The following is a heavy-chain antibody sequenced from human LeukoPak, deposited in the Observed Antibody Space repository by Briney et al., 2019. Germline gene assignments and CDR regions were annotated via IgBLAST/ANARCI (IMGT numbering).Heavy chain of an antibody. CDR2: IKEDGSER. D-gene: IGHD6-13*01. Sequence: GGSLRLSCEGSAFIFSGHWMNWVRQTPGKGLEWVASIKEDGSERQYVDSVKGRFTISRDNSKNTLYLQMNSLRAEDTAVYYCATEIAAAGPFDYWGQGTLVTVSS. CDR3: ATEIAAAGPFDY. J-gene: IGHJ4*02. CDR1: AFIFSGHW. V-gene: IGHV3-7*01.